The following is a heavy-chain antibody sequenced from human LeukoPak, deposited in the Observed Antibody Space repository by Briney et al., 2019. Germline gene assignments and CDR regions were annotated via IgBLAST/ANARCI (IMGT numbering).Heavy chain of an antibody. CDR1: GGSLTSYY. CDR2: ISSTGNT. D-gene: IGHD1-26*01. J-gene: IGHJ5*02. CDR3: ARGYSATYGRLDP. V-gene: IGHV4-59*01. Sequence: SETLSLTCTVSGGSLTSYYWSWIRQPPGKGLKWIGYISSTGNTNYDPSLKSRVTISVDTSKNQFSLKLTSVTATDTAVYFCARGYSATYGRLDPWGQGTLVTVSS.